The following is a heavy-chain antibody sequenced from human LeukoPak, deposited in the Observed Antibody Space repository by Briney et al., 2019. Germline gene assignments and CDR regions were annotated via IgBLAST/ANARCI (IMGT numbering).Heavy chain of an antibody. Sequence: PGGSLRLSCAASGFTFSSYAMSWVRQAPGKGLEWVSAISGSGGSTYYADSVKGRFTISRDNSKNTLYLQMNSLRAEDTAVCYCAKDLGSSGYPRAFDIWGQGTMVTVSS. CDR3: AKDLGSSGYPRAFDI. D-gene: IGHD3-22*01. V-gene: IGHV3-23*01. CDR2: ISGSGGST. CDR1: GFTFSSYA. J-gene: IGHJ3*02.